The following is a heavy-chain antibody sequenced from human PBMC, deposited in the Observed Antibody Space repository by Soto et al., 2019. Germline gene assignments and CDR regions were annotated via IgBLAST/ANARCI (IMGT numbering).Heavy chain of an antibody. Sequence: GASVKVSCKASGGTFSSHGIAWVRQVPEQGLEWLGGIMPTFGSATYAPKFQGRVTISADKSTTTAYMELRSLRSEDTAVYYCATERSAQYFDYWGQGTLVTVSS. CDR1: GGTFSSHG. J-gene: IGHJ4*02. CDR2: IMPTFGSA. D-gene: IGHD1-1*01. CDR3: ATERSAQYFDY. V-gene: IGHV1-69*06.